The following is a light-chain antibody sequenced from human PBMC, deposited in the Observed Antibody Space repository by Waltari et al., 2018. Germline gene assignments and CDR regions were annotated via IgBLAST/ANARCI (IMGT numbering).Light chain of an antibody. CDR1: SPNIANTY. CDR3: AVWDDTLSALV. CDR2: SNY. J-gene: IGLJ3*02. V-gene: IGLV1-47*01. Sequence: QSVLTQPPSASGTPGQRVTMSCSGGSPNIANTYVLWYQQLPGTAPRLLMYSNYQRPSGVPDRFSGSKSGTSASLAISGLRSDDEADYYCAVWDDTLSALVFGGGTRVTVL.